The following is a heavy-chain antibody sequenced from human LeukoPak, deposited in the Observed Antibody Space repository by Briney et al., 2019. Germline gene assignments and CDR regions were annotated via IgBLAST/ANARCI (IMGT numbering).Heavy chain of an antibody. CDR3: ARVATIGMAFDI. CDR1: GGSISSGSYY. Sequence: SETLSLTCTVSGGSISSGSYYWSWIRQPAGKGLEWIGRIYASGSTYYNPSLKSRVTISVDTSKNQFSLKLSSVTAADTAVYYCARVATIGMAFDIWGQGTMVTVSS. D-gene: IGHD5-12*01. J-gene: IGHJ3*02. CDR2: IYASGST. V-gene: IGHV4-61*02.